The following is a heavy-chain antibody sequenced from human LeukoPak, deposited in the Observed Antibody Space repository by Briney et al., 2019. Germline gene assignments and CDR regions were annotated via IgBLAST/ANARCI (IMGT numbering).Heavy chain of an antibody. J-gene: IGHJ4*02. D-gene: IGHD3-10*01. Sequence: GGSLRLSCAASGFTFSSYEMNWVRQAPGEGLEWVSYISSSGSTIYYAHSVKGRFTISRDNAKNSLYLQMNSLRAEDKAVYYCARDLGVRSPVFVYWGQGTLVTVS. CDR2: ISSSGSTI. CDR3: ARDLGVRSPVFVY. CDR1: GFTFSSYE. V-gene: IGHV3-48*03.